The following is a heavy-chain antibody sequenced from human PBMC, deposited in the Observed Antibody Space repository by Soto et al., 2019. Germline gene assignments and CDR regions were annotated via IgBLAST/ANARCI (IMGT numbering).Heavy chain of an antibody. CDR1: GFTFSSYA. D-gene: IGHD2-2*01. Sequence: GGSLRLSCAASGFTFSSYAMSWVRQAPGKGLEWVSAISGSGGSTYYADSVKGRFTISRDNSKITLYLQMNSLRAEDTAVYYCAKVYQYCSSTSCYYFDYWGQGTLVTVSS. V-gene: IGHV3-23*01. J-gene: IGHJ4*02. CDR3: AKVYQYCSSTSCYYFDY. CDR2: ISGSGGST.